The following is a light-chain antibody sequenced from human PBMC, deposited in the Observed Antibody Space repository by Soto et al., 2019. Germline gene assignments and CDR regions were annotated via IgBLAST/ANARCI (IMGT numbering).Light chain of an antibody. CDR2: DAS. CDR3: QQYIRWPLT. J-gene: IGKJ4*01. Sequence: DIVMTQSPPTLSVYTGARAPLSCRASQSVSSNLAWHQQKPGQAPRILMYDASTRATGISARFSGSGSGTDFTLTISRLEPEDVAVYYCQQYIRWPLTFGGGTKVDI. V-gene: IGKV3-15*01. CDR1: QSVSSN.